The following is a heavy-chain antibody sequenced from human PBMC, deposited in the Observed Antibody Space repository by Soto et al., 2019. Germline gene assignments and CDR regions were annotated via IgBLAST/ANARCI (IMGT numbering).Heavy chain of an antibody. CDR1: GGSISSGGYY. D-gene: IGHD6-13*01. V-gene: IGHV4-31*03. Sequence: TSETLSLTCTVSGGSISSGGYYWTWIRQHPGKGLEWIGYISYSGSTYYNPSLKSRVSISVDTSKSQFSLTLTSVTAADTALYYCARVESAAGTFYYYMDVWGTGTTVTVSS. CDR2: ISYSGST. CDR3: ARVESAAGTFYYYMDV. J-gene: IGHJ6*03.